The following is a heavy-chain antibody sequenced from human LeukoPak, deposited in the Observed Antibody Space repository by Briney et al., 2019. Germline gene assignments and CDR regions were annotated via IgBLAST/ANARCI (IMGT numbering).Heavy chain of an antibody. J-gene: IGHJ4*02. CDR2: INHDGSGS. Sequence: PGGSLRLSCAASAFTFSSFRMHWVRQAPGKGLVWVSHINHDGSGSTYADSVKGRFTISRDNVKNTLYLQMNSLRAGDTAIYYCAKPYCSGGTCYSVWDYYLDYWGQGTLVTVSS. CDR3: AKPYCSGGTCYSVWDYYLDY. CDR1: AFTFSSFR. V-gene: IGHV3-74*01. D-gene: IGHD2-15*01.